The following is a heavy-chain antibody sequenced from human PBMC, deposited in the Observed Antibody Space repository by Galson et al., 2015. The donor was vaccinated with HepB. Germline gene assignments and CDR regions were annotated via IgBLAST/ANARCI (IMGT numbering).Heavy chain of an antibody. CDR1: GYTFTSYA. CDR3: ASGGSVGPYYYYGMDV. V-gene: IGHV1-46*01. D-gene: IGHD3-10*01. CDR2: INPSGGST. Sequence: SVKVSCKASGYTFTSYAMHWVRQAPGQGLEWMGIINPSGGSTSYAQKFQGRVTMTRDTSTSTVYMELSSLRSEDTAVYYCASGGSVGPYYYYGMDVWGQGTTVTVSS. J-gene: IGHJ6*02.